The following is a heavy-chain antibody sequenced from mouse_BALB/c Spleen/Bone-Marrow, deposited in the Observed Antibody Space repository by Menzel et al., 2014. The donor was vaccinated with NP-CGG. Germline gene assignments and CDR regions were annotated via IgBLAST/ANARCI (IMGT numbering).Heavy chain of an antibody. Sequence: EVQLQQSGTELVRSGASVKLSCTGSGFNIKDSYIHWVKQRPGQGLEWIGWIDPENGDTEYAPKFQGKATMTADTSSNTAYLQLISLPSEDAAVYYCTPYGNYGWDYWGQGTSVTVSS. V-gene: IGHV14-4*02. J-gene: IGHJ4*01. CDR2: IDPENGDT. CDR3: TPYGNYGWDY. CDR1: GFNIKDSY. D-gene: IGHD2-10*02.